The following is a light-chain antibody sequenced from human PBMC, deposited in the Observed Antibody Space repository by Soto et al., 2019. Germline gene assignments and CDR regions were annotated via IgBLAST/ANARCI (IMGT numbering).Light chain of an antibody. CDR3: QQYSDSPRT. Sequence: PGERATLSCRASRTVDGNYLAWYHQKPGQPPRLLIHSASTRAPGIPDRFSASGAGTDFTLTISRLEPEDSAVYYCQQYSDSPRTFGPGTKVEIK. V-gene: IGKV3-20*01. J-gene: IGKJ1*01. CDR1: RTVDGNY. CDR2: SAS.